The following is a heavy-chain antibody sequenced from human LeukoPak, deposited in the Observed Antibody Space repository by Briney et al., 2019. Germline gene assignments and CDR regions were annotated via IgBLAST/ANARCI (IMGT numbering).Heavy chain of an antibody. CDR1: GGSFSGYY. CDR3: GRCRALGYCSGGSCYSGYYYGMDV. CDR2: INHSGST. D-gene: IGHD2-15*01. Sequence: SETLSLTCAVYGGSFSGYYWSWIRQPPGKGLEWIWEINHSGSTNYNPSLKSRVPISVDTSKNQFSLKLSSVTAADTAVYYCGRCRALGYCSGGSCYSGYYYGMDVWGQGTTVTVSS. J-gene: IGHJ6*02. V-gene: IGHV4-34*01.